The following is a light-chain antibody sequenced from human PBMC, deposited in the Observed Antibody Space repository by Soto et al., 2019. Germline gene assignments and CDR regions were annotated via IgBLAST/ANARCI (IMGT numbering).Light chain of an antibody. CDR2: AAS. V-gene: IGKV1-27*01. CDR3: QKYNSAEFT. J-gene: IGKJ3*01. Sequence: DIQLTQSPSSLSAFVGDCVTLTDRARQGISNYLAWYRQKPGKVPKLLIYAASTLQSGVPSRFSGSGSGTDFTLTISSLQPEDVATYYCQKYNSAEFTFGPGTKVDI. CDR1: QGISNY.